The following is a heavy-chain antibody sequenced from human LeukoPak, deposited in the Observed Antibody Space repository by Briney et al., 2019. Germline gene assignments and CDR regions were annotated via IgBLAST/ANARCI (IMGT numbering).Heavy chain of an antibody. D-gene: IGHD6-13*01. V-gene: IGHV1-24*01. CDR3: ATDGFRAAADGRGDEYY. Sequence: ASVKVSCKVSGYTLTELSMHWVRQAPGKGLEWMGGFDPEDGETIYAQKFQGRVTMTEDTSTDTAYMELSSLRSEDTAVYYCATDGFRAAADGRGDEYYWGQGTLVTVSS. CDR1: GYTLTELS. CDR2: FDPEDGET. J-gene: IGHJ4*02.